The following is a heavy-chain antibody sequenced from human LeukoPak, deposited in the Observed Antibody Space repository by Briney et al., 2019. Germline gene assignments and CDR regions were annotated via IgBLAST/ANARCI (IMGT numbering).Heavy chain of an antibody. V-gene: IGHV3-48*03. CDR2: ITSSSDTI. J-gene: IGHJ4*02. CDR3: TRDGCTSTNCQWFDC. D-gene: IGHD2-2*01. CDR1: GFTFSSFE. Sequence: PGGSLRLSCAASGFTFSSFEMNWVRQAPGKGPEWISYITSSSDTIYYAESVRGRFTISRDNAKNSLYLQMNSLRAEDTAVYYCTRDGCTSTNCQWFDCWGQGTLVTVSS.